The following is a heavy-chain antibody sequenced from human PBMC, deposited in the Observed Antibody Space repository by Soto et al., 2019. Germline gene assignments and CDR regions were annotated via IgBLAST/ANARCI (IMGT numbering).Heavy chain of an antibody. D-gene: IGHD6-13*01. CDR3: ARGIAAAGTFYFDY. V-gene: IGHV3-21*01. CDR2: ISSSSSYI. Sequence: EVQLVESGGGLVKPGGSLRLSCAASGFTFSSYSMNWVRQAPGKGLEWVSSISSSSSYIYYADSVKGRFTISRDNAKNSLYRQMTGLRAEDTAVYYCARGIAAAGTFYFDYWGQGTLVTVSS. CDR1: GFTFSSYS. J-gene: IGHJ4*02.